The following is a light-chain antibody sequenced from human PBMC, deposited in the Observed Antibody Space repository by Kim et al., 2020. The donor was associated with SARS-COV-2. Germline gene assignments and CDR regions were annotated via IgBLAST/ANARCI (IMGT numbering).Light chain of an antibody. CDR1: SSDVGAYNY. V-gene: IGLV2-11*01. J-gene: IGLJ3*02. CDR2: DVS. Sequence: QSALTQPRSVSGSPGQSVTISCTGTSSDVGAYNYVSWYQQHPGKAPKLMIYDVSKRPSGVIDRFSGSKSGNTASQTISGLQSEDEADYYCCSYAGSYSVWVFGGGTQLTVL. CDR3: CSYAGSYSVWV.